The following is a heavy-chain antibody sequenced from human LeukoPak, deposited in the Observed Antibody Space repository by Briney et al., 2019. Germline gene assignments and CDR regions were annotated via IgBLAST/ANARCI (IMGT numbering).Heavy chain of an antibody. CDR3: ARGGGANIASAGKGY. CDR1: GFTFSASR. V-gene: IGHV3-48*01. D-gene: IGHD6-13*01. CDR2: ISSSGSTI. Sequence: PGGSLRLSCAASGFTFSASRMNWVRQAPGKGLEWLSYISSSGSTIYYADSVKGRFTISRDNGKNSLYLQMNSLRAEDTAVYYCARGGGANIASAGKGYWGQGTLVTVSP. J-gene: IGHJ4*02.